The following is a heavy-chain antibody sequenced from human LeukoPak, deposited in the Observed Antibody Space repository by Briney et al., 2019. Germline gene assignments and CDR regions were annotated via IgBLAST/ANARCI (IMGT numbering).Heavy chain of an antibody. CDR3: ARAGFTSSQSIAARPVIYYYYGMDV. Sequence: SVKVSCKASGGTFSSYAISWVRQAPGQGLEWMGGIIPIFGTANYAQKFQGRVTITADESTSTAYMELSSLRSEDTAVYYCARAGFTSSQSIAARPVIYYYYGMDVWGQGTTVTVSS. CDR1: GGTFSSYA. CDR2: IIPIFGTA. J-gene: IGHJ6*02. V-gene: IGHV1-69*13. D-gene: IGHD6-6*01.